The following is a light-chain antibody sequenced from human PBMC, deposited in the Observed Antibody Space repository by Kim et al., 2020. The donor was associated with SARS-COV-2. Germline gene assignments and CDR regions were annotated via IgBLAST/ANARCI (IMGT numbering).Light chain of an antibody. CDR2: GKN. J-gene: IGLJ2*01. CDR3: NSRDSNDNVV. Sequence: SSELTQDPAVSVALGQTVRITCQGDSLRSYYATWYQQKPGKAPIVVIYGKNNRPSGIPDRFSGSSSGNTASLTITGTQAGDEADYYCNSRDSNDNVVFGGGTQLTVL. V-gene: IGLV3-19*01. CDR1: SLRSYY.